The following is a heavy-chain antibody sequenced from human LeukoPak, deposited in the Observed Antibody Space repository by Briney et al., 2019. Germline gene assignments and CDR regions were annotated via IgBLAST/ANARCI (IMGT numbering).Heavy chain of an antibody. CDR3: ARATGATYNFDY. V-gene: IGHV3-74*01. D-gene: IGHD1-1*01. J-gene: IGHJ4*02. CDR2: IKSDETST. CDR1: GFTFSSYW. Sequence: GGSLRLSCAASGFTFSSYWMHWVRQAPGKGLEWVSRIKSDETSTTYADSVKGRFTISRDNAKNTLYLQMNSLRAEDAAVYYCARATGATYNFDYWGQGTPVTVSS.